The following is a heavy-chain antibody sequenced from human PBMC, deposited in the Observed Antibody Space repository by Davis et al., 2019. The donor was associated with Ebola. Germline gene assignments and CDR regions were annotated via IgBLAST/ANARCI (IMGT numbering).Heavy chain of an antibody. CDR3: AVDFWSGYWIDY. CDR1: GFTFTTYG. D-gene: IGHD3-3*01. V-gene: IGHV3-23*01. CDR2: LSSSGGST. J-gene: IGHJ4*02. Sequence: GESLKISCAASGFTFTTYGMTWVRQAPAKWLQWVSGLSSSGGSTNYADSVKGRFSISRDNSTNTLLRQMNSLRAEDTAVYYCAVDFWSGYWIDYWGQGTLVTVSS.